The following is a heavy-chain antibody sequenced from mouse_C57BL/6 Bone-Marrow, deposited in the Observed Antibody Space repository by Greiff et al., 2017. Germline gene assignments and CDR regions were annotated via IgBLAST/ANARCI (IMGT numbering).Heavy chain of an antibody. CDR3: ASSGPVYYDYDGYYFDY. Sequence: QVQLQQPGAELVKPGASVKLSCKASGYTFTSYWMHWVKQRPGRGLEWIGRIDPNSGGAKYNEKFKSKATLTVDKPSSTAYMQRSSLTSEDSAVYYCASSGPVYYDYDGYYFDYWGQGTTLTVSS. V-gene: IGHV1-72*01. D-gene: IGHD2-4*01. CDR1: GYTFTSYW. CDR2: IDPNSGGA. J-gene: IGHJ2*01.